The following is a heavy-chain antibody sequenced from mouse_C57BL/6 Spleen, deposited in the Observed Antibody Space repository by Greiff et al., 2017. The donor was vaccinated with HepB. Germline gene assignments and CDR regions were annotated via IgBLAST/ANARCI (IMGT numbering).Heavy chain of an antibody. Sequence: VQLQQSGPELVKPGASVKISCKASGYAFSSSWMNWVKQRPGKGLEWIGRIYPGDGDTNYNGKFKGKATLTADTSSSTAYMQLSSLTSEDSAVYFCARSTMVTTGFAYWGQGTLVTVSA. CDR1: GYAFSSSW. V-gene: IGHV1-82*01. CDR3: ARSTMVTTGFAY. CDR2: IYPGDGDT. D-gene: IGHD2-2*01. J-gene: IGHJ3*01.